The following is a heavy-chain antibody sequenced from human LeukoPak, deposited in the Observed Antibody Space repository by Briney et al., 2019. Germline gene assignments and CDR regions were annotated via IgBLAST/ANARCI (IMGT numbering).Heavy chain of an antibody. V-gene: IGHV1-69*05. D-gene: IGHD3-3*01. CDR3: ARVGGSKDRQLRLGIGY. CDR1: GGTFSSYA. Sequence: GASVKVSCTASGGTFSSYAISWVRQAPGQGLEWMGGIIPIFGTANYAQKFQGRVTITTDESTSTAYMELSSLRSEDTAVYYCARVGGSKDRQLRLGIGYWGQGTLVTVSS. CDR2: IIPIFGTA. J-gene: IGHJ4*02.